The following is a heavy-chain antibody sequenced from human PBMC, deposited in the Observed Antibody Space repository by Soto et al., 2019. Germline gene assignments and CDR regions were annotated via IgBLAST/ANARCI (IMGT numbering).Heavy chain of an antibody. Sequence: GGSLRLSCAASGFKFSNYAMSWVRRAPGKGLEWVSLISATGGGTYYADSVKGRFTISRDNSHNTLYLQVHSLTAEDTAVYYCAKDRRAGGNSAFYFDFWGQGAQVTVSS. CDR3: AKDRRAGGNSAFYFDF. D-gene: IGHD3-16*01. CDR1: GFKFSNYA. CDR2: ISATGGGT. V-gene: IGHV3-23*01. J-gene: IGHJ4*02.